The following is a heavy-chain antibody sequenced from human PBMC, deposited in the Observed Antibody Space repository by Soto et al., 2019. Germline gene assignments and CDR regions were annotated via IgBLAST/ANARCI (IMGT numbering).Heavy chain of an antibody. CDR3: VKNGAYADFFDY. D-gene: IGHD2-8*01. Sequence: GGALRFSCAASGFTFTRYSMKWGRPAPGKGLEWVSSISSTTNYIYYGDSMKGRFTISRDNAKNSLYLEMNSLRAEDTAIYYCVKNGAYADFFDYWGQGTLVTVSS. CDR2: ISSTTNYI. V-gene: IGHV3-21*04. J-gene: IGHJ4*02. CDR1: GFTFTRYS.